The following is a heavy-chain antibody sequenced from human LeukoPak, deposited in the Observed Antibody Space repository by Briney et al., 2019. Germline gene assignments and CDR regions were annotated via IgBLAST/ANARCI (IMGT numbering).Heavy chain of an antibody. Sequence: SVKVSCKASGGPFSSYAINWVRQAPGQGLEWMGGIIPIFGTANYAQKFQDRVTITADESTSTAYMELSSLRSEDTAIYYCASRLYCSNTRCRNFPFAYWGQGTLVTVSS. J-gene: IGHJ4*02. CDR1: GGPFSSYA. D-gene: IGHD2-2*01. CDR2: IIPIFGTA. V-gene: IGHV1-69*13. CDR3: ASRLYCSNTRCRNFPFAY.